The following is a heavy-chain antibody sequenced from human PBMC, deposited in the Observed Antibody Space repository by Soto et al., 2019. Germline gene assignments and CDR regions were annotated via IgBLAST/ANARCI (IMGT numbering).Heavy chain of an antibody. Sequence: SETLSLTCAVYGGSFSGYYWSWIRQPPGKGLEWIGEINHSGSTNYNPSLKSRVTISVDTSKNQFSLKLSSVTAADTAVYYCARGWDCSGGSCQTNFDYWGQGTLVTVSS. D-gene: IGHD2-15*01. J-gene: IGHJ4*02. CDR2: INHSGST. CDR1: GGSFSGYY. CDR3: ARGWDCSGGSCQTNFDY. V-gene: IGHV4-34*01.